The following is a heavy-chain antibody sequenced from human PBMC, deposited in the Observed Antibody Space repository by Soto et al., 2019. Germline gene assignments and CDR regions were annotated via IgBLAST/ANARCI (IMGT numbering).Heavy chain of an antibody. V-gene: IGHV4-59*01. D-gene: IGHD4-17*01. CDR1: GGSISSYY. CDR3: ARGQDYGGWYAPSYYYYGMDV. Sequence: SETLSLTCTVSGGSISSYYWSWIRQPPGKGLEWIGYIYYSGSTNYNPSLKSRVTISVDTSKNQFSLKLSSVTAADTAVYYCARGQDYGGWYAPSYYYYGMDVWGQGTTVTVSS. J-gene: IGHJ6*02. CDR2: IYYSGST.